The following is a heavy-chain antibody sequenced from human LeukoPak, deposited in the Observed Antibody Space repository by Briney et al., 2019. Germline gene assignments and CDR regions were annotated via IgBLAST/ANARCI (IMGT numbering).Heavy chain of an antibody. J-gene: IGHJ4*02. CDR1: GGSFSGYY. D-gene: IGHD5-24*01. CDR3: ARGRDPY. V-gene: IGHV4-34*01. Sequence: SETLSLTCAVYGGSFSGYYWTWIRQPPGRGLEWIGEINYSGSTNYNPSLKSRVTISVDTSKSQFSLKLNSVTAADTAMYYCARGRDPYWGQGTLVSVSS. CDR2: INYSGST.